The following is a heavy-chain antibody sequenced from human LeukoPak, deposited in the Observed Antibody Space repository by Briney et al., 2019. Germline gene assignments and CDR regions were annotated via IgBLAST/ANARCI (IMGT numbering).Heavy chain of an antibody. CDR1: GFTFSGSA. CDR3: ARDGKRYSSSAPLDY. J-gene: IGHJ4*02. D-gene: IGHD6-6*01. V-gene: IGHV3-73*01. Sequence: GGSLKLSCAASGFTFSGSAMHWVRQASGKGLERVGRIRSKANSYATAYAASVKGRFTISRDDSKNTAYLQMNSLKTEDTAVYYCARDGKRYSSSAPLDYWGQGTLVTVSS. CDR2: IRSKANSYAT.